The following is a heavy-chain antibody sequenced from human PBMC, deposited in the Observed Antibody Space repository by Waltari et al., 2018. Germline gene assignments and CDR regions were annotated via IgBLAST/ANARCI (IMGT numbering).Heavy chain of an antibody. D-gene: IGHD6-6*01. CDR1: GFTFVTYW. V-gene: IGHV3-74*01. CDR3: ARVRLAHYDYFGFDV. CDR2: INSDGSTI. J-gene: IGHJ6*02. Sequence: CEVSGFTFVTYWMHWVRQVPGKGLVWVARINSDGSTINYADSVKGRFTISRDNAKNTVYLQMNSLRVEDTAVYFCARVRLAHYDYFGFDVWGQGTTVTVSS.